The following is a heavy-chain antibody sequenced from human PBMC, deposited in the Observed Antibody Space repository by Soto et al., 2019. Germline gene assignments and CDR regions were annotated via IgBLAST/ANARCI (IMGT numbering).Heavy chain of an antibody. D-gene: IGHD1-1*01. V-gene: IGHV4-59*08. CDR2: VYSTGGT. Sequence: QVQLQQSGPGLVKPSETLSLTCSVSSGPTSSHNWGWIRQTPGRGLEWIGYVYSTGGTSYNPSLNSRVTISAHTSTNHISLTLTSVTAADTAVYYCVRQGIGNLHGLVDVWGQGTTVRVSS. CDR1: SGPTSSHN. J-gene: IGHJ6*02. CDR3: VRQGIGNLHGLVDV.